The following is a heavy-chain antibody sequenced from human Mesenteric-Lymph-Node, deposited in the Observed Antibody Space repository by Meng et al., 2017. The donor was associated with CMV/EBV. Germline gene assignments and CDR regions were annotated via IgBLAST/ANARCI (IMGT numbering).Heavy chain of an antibody. CDR1: GYTFTSYD. Sequence: ASVKVSCKASGYTFTSYDINWVRQATGQGLEWMGWMNPNSGNTGYAQKFQGRVTITRNTSISTAYMELRSLRSEDTAVYYCATDLPYSGSYSNYYYGMDVWGQGTTVTVSS. D-gene: IGHD1-26*01. J-gene: IGHJ6*02. CDR2: MNPNSGNT. V-gene: IGHV1-8*03. CDR3: ATDLPYSGSYSNYYYGMDV.